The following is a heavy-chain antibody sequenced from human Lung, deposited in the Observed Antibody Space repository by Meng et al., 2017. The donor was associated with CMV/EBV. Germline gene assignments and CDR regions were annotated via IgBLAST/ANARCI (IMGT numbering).Heavy chain of an antibody. Sequence: GGSXRLSCAASGFNFRSYDFHWVRQGPGKGLEWVSGIGTVADTFYSDSVKGRFTISRDNAKNSVDLQMNSLRAGDTALYYCARGGPYCGTDACYTSIDSXGQGXLVTVSS. J-gene: IGHJ4*02. CDR1: GFNFRSYD. CDR2: IGTVADT. D-gene: IGHD2-2*02. V-gene: IGHV3-13*01. CDR3: ARGGPYCGTDACYTSIDS.